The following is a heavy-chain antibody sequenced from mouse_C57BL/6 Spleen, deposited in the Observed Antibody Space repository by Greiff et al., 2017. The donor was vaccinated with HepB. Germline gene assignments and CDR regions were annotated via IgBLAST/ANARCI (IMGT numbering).Heavy chain of an antibody. D-gene: IGHD4-1*01. V-gene: IGHV1-69*01. Sequence: VQLQQSGAELVMPGASVKLSCKASGYTFTSYWMHWVKQRPGQGLEWIGEIDPSDNYTNYNQKFKGKSTLTVEKSSSTAYMQLSSLTSADSAVYYCARELWWFASGGQGTLVTVSA. J-gene: IGHJ3*01. CDR1: GYTFTSYW. CDR2: IDPSDNYT. CDR3: ARELWWFAS.